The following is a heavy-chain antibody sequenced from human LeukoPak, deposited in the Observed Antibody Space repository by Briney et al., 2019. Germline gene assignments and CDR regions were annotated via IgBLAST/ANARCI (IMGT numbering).Heavy chain of an antibody. CDR3: ARGGGCSGGSCEYYFDY. D-gene: IGHD2-15*01. CDR1: GGSFSGYY. J-gene: IGHJ4*02. CDR2: INHSGST. V-gene: IGHV4-34*01. Sequence: SETLPLTCAVYGGSFSGYYWSWIRQPPGKGLEWIGEINHSGSTNYNPSLKSRVTISVDTSKNQFSLKLSSVTAADTAVYYCARGGGCSGGSCEYYFDYWGQGTLVTVSS.